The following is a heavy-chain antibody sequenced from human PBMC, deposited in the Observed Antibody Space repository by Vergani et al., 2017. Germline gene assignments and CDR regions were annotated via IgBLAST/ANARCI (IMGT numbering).Heavy chain of an antibody. CDR2: INHSGST. D-gene: IGHD5-12*01. Sequence: QVQLQQWGAGLLKPSETLSLTCAVYGGSFSDYYWSWIRQPPGKGLEWIGEINHSGSTNYNPSLKSRVTISVDTSKNQFSLKLSSVTAADTAVYYCARAVATARSYGMDVWGQGP. J-gene: IGHJ6*02. V-gene: IGHV4-34*01. CDR1: GGSFSDYY. CDR3: ARAVATARSYGMDV.